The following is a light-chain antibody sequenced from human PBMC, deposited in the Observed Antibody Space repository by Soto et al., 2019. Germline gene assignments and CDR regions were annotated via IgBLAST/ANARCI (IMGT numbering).Light chain of an antibody. J-gene: IGKJ1*01. V-gene: IGKV3-15*01. CDR2: AAS. Sequence: EIVMTHSPATLSVSPVEWATLSFSSSQSVRSNLAWYQQRPGQAPRLLIYAASTRATGIPARFSGSGSGTEFTLIIDSLQSEDFAVYYCQQYNNWPRTFGQGTKVDIK. CDR3: QQYNNWPRT. CDR1: QSVRSN.